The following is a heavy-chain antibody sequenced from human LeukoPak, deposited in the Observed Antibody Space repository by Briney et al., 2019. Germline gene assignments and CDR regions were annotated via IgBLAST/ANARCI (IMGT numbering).Heavy chain of an antibody. V-gene: IGHV4-39*01. Sequence: SETLSLTCTVYGGSISSSSYYWGWIRQPPGKGLEWIGSIYYSGSTYYNPSLKSRVTISVDTSKNQFSLKLSSVTAADTAVYYCASQDYYDSSGYGDYWGQGTLVTVSS. J-gene: IGHJ4*02. D-gene: IGHD3-22*01. CDR3: ASQDYYDSSGYGDY. CDR2: IYYSGST. CDR1: GGSISSSSYY.